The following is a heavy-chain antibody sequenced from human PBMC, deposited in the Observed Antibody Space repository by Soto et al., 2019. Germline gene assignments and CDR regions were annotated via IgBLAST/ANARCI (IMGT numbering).Heavy chain of an antibody. CDR1: GYTFTIYY. CDR3: ARVGPDSSGHTGAFDI. J-gene: IGHJ3*02. Sequence: GASAKVSCKAYGYTFTIYYMHWVRQAPGQGLEWMGIINPSGGSTSYAQKFQGRVTMTRDTSTSTVYMELSSLRSEDTVVYYCARVGPDSSGHTGAFDIWCQGTMVTVSS. D-gene: IGHD3-22*01. V-gene: IGHV1-46*03. CDR2: INPSGGST.